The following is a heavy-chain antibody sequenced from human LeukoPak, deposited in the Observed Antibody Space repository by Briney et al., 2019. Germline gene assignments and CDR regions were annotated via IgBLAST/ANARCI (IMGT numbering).Heavy chain of an antibody. CDR2: IYYDGSNI. D-gene: IGHD1-1*01. J-gene: IGHJ4*02. CDR1: EFTFTTYG. CDR3: ARDWKTNSFDY. Sequence: GGSLRLSCAASEFTFTTYGMHWVRQAPGKGREWVAFIYYDGSNIYYADYVKGRFTISRDISKNTLYLQMDSLRAEATAIYYCARDWKTNSFDYWGQGTLVTVSS. V-gene: IGHV3-33*01.